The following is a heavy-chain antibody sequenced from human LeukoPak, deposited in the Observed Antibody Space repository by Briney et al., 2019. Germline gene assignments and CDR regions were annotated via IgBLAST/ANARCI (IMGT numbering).Heavy chain of an antibody. CDR2: IYTSGST. CDR3: ARDNDAYAFDI. Sequence: SETLSLTCTVSGGSISSYYWSWIRQPPGKGLEWIGRIYTSGSTNYNPSLKSRVTISVDTSKNQFSLKLSSVTAADTAVYYCARDNDAYAFDIWGQGTMVTVSS. V-gene: IGHV4-4*08. J-gene: IGHJ3*02. CDR1: GGSISSYY. D-gene: IGHD1-1*01.